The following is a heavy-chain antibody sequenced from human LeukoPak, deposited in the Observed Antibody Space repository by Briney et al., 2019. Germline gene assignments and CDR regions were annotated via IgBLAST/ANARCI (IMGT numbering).Heavy chain of an antibody. J-gene: IGHJ6*02. CDR2: ISSSSRTM. CDR1: GFTFSRYS. CDR3: AKENDILTGYRGSYGMDV. Sequence: PGGSLRLSCAASGFTFSRYSMNWVRQAPGKGLEWVSYISSSSRTMYYADSVKGRFTISRDTAKNSLYLQMNSLRAEDTAVYYCAKENDILTGYRGSYGMDVWGQGTTVTVSS. D-gene: IGHD3-9*01. V-gene: IGHV3-48*04.